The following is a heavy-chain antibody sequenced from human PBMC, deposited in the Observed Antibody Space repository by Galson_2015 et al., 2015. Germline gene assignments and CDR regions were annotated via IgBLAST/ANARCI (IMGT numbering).Heavy chain of an antibody. J-gene: IGHJ4*02. Sequence: ETLSLTCGVYGGSISSSNWWSWVRQPPGKGLEWIGEIYHSGSTNYNPSLKSRVTISVDKSKNQFSLKLSSVTAADTAVYYCARDERYCTGGVCRTPKFVYWGQGTLVTVSS. V-gene: IGHV4-4*02. CDR1: GGSISSSNW. CDR3: ARDERYCTGGVCRTPKFVY. D-gene: IGHD2-8*02. CDR2: IYHSGST.